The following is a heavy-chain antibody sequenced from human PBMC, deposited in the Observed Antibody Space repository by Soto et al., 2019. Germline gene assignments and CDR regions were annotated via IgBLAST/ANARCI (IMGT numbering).Heavy chain of an antibody. V-gene: IGHV4-31*03. J-gene: IGHJ5*02. Sequence: QVQLQESGPGLVKPSQTLSLTCTVSGGSISSGGYYWSWIRQHPGKGLEWIGYIYYSGSTYYNPCLKSRVTIAVDTSKNQFSLKLRSVTAADTAVYYCAGTFVDYCSCGSCLECDPWGQGTLVTVSS. CDR1: GGSISSGGYY. CDR3: AGTFVDYCSCGSCLECDP. CDR2: IYYSGST. D-gene: IGHD2-15*01.